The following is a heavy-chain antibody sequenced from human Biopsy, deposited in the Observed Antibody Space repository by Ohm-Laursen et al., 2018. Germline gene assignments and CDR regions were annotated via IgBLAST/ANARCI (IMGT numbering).Heavy chain of an antibody. CDR2: VYYTGST. J-gene: IGHJ2*01. CDR3: ARDRGYYSDRTVPGYFDL. V-gene: IGHV4-59*01. D-gene: IGHD3-22*01. CDR1: GDSISSYY. Sequence: SDALSLTCTVSGDSISSYYWSWLRPPPGQGLQWIGYVYYTGSTDYNPSLQSRVIISVDTSKNHFSLRLRSVTPADTAIYYCARDRGYYSDRTVPGYFDLWGRGTLVTVSS.